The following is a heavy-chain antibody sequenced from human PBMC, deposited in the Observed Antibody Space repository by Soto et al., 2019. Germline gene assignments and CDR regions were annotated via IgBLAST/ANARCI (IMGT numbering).Heavy chain of an antibody. CDR2: IYYSGST. CDR3: ARWAYCGGDCYWLDY. CDR1: GGSISSYY. J-gene: IGHJ4*02. Sequence: SETLSLTCTVSGGSISSYYWSWIRQPPGKGLEWIGYIYYSGSTNYNPSLKSRVTISVDTSKNQFSLKLSSVTAADTAVYYCARWAYCGGDCYWLDYWGQGTLVTVSS. D-gene: IGHD2-21*02. V-gene: IGHV4-59*01.